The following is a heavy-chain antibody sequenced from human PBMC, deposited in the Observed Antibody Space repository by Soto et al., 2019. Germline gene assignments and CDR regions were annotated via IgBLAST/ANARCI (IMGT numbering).Heavy chain of an antibody. V-gene: IGHV1-46*03. Sequence: QVQLVQSGAEVKKPGASVKVSCKASGYTFTSYYIHWVRQAPGQGLEWMGIINPNGGSTNYAQKLQGRVTLTRDTSTSTVYMDLSSLRSEDTAVYYCGRGLSAGDVWGKGTSVTVSS. J-gene: IGHJ6*04. CDR1: GYTFTSYY. CDR2: INPNGGST. CDR3: GRGLSAGDV.